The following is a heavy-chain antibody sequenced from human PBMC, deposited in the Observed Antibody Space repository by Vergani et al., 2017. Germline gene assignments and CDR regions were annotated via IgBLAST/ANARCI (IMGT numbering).Heavy chain of an antibody. CDR2: INPSGGST. J-gene: IGHJ4*02. Sequence: QVLLVQSGAEVKKPGASVRVSCKTSGYTFTNYYIHWVRQAPGQGLEWMGIINPSGGSTTYAQQFQGRLTMTRDTSTSTVYMDLSNLRSEATAVYYCARPHGDILPPDPRRLDYWGQGTLVTVSS. CDR1: GYTFTNYY. V-gene: IGHV1-46*03. CDR3: ARPHGDILPPDPRRLDY.